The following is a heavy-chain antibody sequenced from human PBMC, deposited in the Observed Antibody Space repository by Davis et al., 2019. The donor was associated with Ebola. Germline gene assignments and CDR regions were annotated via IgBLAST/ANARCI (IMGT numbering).Heavy chain of an antibody. Sequence: GESLKISCAASGFTFSSYSMNWVRQAPGKGLEWVSSISSSSSCIYYADSVKGRFTISRDNSKNTLYLQMNSLRAEDTAVYYCARGVPAAIYEFGGFDYWGQGTLVTVSS. D-gene: IGHD2-2*01. CDR2: ISSSSSCI. V-gene: IGHV3-21*01. CDR3: ARGVPAAIYEFGGFDY. J-gene: IGHJ4*02. CDR1: GFTFSSYS.